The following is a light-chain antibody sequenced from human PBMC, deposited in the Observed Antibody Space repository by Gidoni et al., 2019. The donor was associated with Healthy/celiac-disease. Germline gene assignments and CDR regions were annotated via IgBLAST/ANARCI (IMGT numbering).Light chain of an antibody. CDR1: QSVSSK. V-gene: IGKV3-15*01. CDR3: QQYNTWPRT. J-gene: IGKJ2*01. Sequence: EIVMTQSPATLPVSPGERATLSCRASQSVSSKLAWYQQKPGQAPRLLIYGASTRATGIPARFSGSGSGTEFTLTISSLQSEDFAVYYCQQYNTWPRTFGQGTKLEIK. CDR2: GAS.